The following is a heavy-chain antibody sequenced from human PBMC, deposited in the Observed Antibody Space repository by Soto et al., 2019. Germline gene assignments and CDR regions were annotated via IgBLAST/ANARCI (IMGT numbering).Heavy chain of an antibody. V-gene: IGHV3-9*01. CDR1: GFTFDDYA. CDR3: AKGLGRGGDGDYNDY. CDR2: ISWNSLTI. Sequence: GGSLRLSCAASGFTFDDYAMHWVRQGPGKGLEWVSGISWNSLTIGYADSVKGRFTISRDNAKNSLYLQMNSLKVEDTALYYCAKGLGRGGDGDYNDYWGQGTLVTVSS. J-gene: IGHJ4*02. D-gene: IGHD2-21*02.